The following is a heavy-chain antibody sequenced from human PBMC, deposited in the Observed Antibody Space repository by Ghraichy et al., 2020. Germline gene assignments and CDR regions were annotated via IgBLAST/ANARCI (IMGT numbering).Heavy chain of an antibody. Sequence: GGSRRLSCAASGFSFSNYWMHWVRQVPGKGLVWVSRMYSDGSSAIYADSVKGRFTISRDNAKNTLFLQMSSLRVEDTAVYYCARAGGSSSFYYSGMDVWGHGTTVIVSS. CDR1: GFSFSNYW. CDR3: ARAGGSSSFYYSGMDV. D-gene: IGHD6-13*01. CDR2: MYSDGSSA. J-gene: IGHJ6*02. V-gene: IGHV3-74*01.